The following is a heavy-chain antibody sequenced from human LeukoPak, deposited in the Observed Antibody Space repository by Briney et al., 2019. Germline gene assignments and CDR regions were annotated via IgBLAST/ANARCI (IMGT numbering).Heavy chain of an antibody. CDR3: ARVQQKLLWFGEAYGMDV. V-gene: IGHV3-48*03. CDR2: ISSSGSTI. J-gene: IGHJ6*02. CDR1: GFTFSSYE. D-gene: IGHD3-10*01. Sequence: GGSLRLSCAASGFTFSSYEKNWVRQAPGKGLDWVSYISSSGSTIYYADSVKGRFTIFRDNAKNSLYLQMNSLRAEDTAVYYCARVQQKLLWFGEAYGMDVWGQGTTVTVSS.